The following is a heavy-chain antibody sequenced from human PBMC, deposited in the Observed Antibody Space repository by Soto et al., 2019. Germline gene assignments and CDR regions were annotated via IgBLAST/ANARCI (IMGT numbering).Heavy chain of an antibody. V-gene: IGHV4-38-2*02. CDR2: IYHSGST. CDR1: GYSISSGYY. J-gene: IGHJ4*02. CDR3: ARDSPYYYDSSGYYPFDY. D-gene: IGHD3-22*01. Sequence: LSLTCAVSGYSISSGYYWGWIRQPPGKGLEWIGSIYHSGSTYYNPSLKSRVTISVDTSKNQFSLKLSSVTAADTAVYYCARDSPYYYDSSGYYPFDYWGQGTLVTVSS.